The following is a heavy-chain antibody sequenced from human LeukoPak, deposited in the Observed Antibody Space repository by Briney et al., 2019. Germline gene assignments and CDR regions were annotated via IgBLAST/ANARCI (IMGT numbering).Heavy chain of an antibody. CDR1: GYTFTSYY. V-gene: IGHV1-46*01. CDR3: AREPIEMATIFIRYGMDV. CDR2: INTSGGST. Sequence: ASVKVSCKASGYTFTSYYMHWVRQAPGQGLEWMGIINTSGGSTSYAQKFQGRVTMTRDTSTSTVYMELSSLRSEDTAVYYCAREPIEMATIFIRYGMDVWGQGTTVTVSS. J-gene: IGHJ6*02. D-gene: IGHD5-24*01.